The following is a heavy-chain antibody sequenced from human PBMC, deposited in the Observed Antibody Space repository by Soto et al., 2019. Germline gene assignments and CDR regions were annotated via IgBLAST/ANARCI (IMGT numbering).Heavy chain of an antibody. CDR1: GYTFTSYG. D-gene: IGHD3-10*01. CDR2: ISAYNGNT. CDR3: ARASITMVRGVPERPFDY. Sequence: QVQLVQSGAEVKKPGASVKVSCKASGYTFTSYGISWVRQAPGQGLEWMGWISAYNGNTNYAQKLQGRVTMTTDTSTSTAYMELRSMRSDDTAVYYCARASITMVRGVPERPFDYWGQGTLVTVSS. J-gene: IGHJ4*02. V-gene: IGHV1-18*04.